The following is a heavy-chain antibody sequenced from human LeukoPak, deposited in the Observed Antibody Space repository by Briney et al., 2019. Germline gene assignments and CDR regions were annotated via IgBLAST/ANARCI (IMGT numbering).Heavy chain of an antibody. D-gene: IGHD3-22*01. J-gene: IGHJ6*03. V-gene: IGHV4-34*01. Sequence: SETLSLTCAVYGGSFSGYYWSWIRQPPGKGLEWIGEINHSGSTNYNPSLKSRVSISVDTSKNQFSLKLCSVTAAGTAVYYCAGPPWDSSGYSMDVWSKGTTVTVSS. CDR1: GGSFSGYY. CDR2: INHSGST. CDR3: AGPPWDSSGYSMDV.